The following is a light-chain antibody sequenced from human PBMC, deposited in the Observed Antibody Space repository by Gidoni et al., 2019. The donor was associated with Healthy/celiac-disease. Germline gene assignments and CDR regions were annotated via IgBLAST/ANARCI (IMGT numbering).Light chain of an antibody. CDR1: QSISSY. CDR3: QQSYSTPLT. CDR2: AAS. Sequence: LQATQFPFSLSASVGDRVTITCRASQSISSYLNWYQQKPGKAPKLLIYAASSLQSGVPSRFSGSGSGTDFTLTISSLQPEDFATYYCQQSYSTPLTFGGGTKVEIK. J-gene: IGKJ4*02. V-gene: IGKV1-39*01.